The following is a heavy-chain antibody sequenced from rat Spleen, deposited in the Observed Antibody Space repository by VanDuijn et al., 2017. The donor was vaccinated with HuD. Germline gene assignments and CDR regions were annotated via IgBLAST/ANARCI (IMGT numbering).Heavy chain of an antibody. Sequence: EVQLQESGPGLVKPSQSISLTCSVTGYSITNNYWGWIRKFPGNEMEWIGHISYSGSSNYRPSLKSRISFSRDTSRNQFFLQLNSVXXEDXXXYYXXXITXXWNXXXWGPGTXXTVSS. CDR2: ISYSGSS. J-gene: IGHJ1*01. V-gene: IGHV3-1*01. D-gene: IGHD1-4*01. CDR1: GYSITNNY. CDR3: XXITXXWNXXX.